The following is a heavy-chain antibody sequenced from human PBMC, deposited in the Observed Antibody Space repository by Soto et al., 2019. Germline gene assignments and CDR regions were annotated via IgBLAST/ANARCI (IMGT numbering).Heavy chain of an antibody. CDR3: ARGEGHDYCDNDEPNYYYYMDF. V-gene: IGHV3-7*01. Sequence: EVQMVESGGGLVQPGGSLRLSCAASGFTFSRYWMSCVRQAPGKGVEWVANIKQDGSEKYYVDYGKGRFTISSDNANNSLYLQMNSLRADDTAVYYCARGEGHDYCDNDEPNYYYYMDFWGKGTTVTVSS. J-gene: IGHJ6*03. CDR1: GFTFSRYW. CDR2: IKQDGSEK. D-gene: IGHD4-17*01.